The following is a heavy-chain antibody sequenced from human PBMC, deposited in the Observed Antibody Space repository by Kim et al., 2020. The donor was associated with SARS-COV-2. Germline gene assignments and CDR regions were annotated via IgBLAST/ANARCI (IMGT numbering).Heavy chain of an antibody. J-gene: IGHJ5*02. CDR2: FDPEDGET. V-gene: IGHV1-24*01. CDR3: ATQTTQGNWFDP. Sequence: ASVKVSCKVSGYTLTELSMHWVRQAPGKGLEWMGGFDPEDGETIYAQKFQGRVTMTEDTSTDTAYMELSSLRSEDTAVYYCATQTTQGNWFDPWGQGTLVTVSS. CDR1: GYTLTELS.